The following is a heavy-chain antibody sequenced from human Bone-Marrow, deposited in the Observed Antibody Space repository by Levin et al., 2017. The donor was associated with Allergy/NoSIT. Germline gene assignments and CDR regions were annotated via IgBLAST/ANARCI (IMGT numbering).Heavy chain of an antibody. CDR3: ATRYCSSTSCYLYYYYYMDV. CDR2: IYSGGST. V-gene: IGHV3-66*01. J-gene: IGHJ6*03. CDR1: GFTVSSNY. Sequence: GGSLRLSCAASGFTVSSNYMSWVRQAPGKGLEWVSVIYSGGSTYYADSVKGRFTISRDNSKNTLYLQMNSLRAEDTAVYYCATRYCSSTSCYLYYYYYMDVWGKGTTVTVSS. D-gene: IGHD2-2*01.